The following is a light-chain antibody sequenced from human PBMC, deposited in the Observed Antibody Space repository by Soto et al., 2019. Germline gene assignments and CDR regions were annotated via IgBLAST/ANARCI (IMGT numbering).Light chain of an antibody. V-gene: IGLV1-47*01. Sequence: QSVLPQQQSASGTPGQRVTISGSISSSNLGSNHVYWYHKVSGTAPKLLIYRNNQRPSGVPDRFSGSKSGTSASLAISGLRSEDEADYYCAAWDDSLSGYVFGTGTKGTVL. J-gene: IGLJ1*01. CDR3: AAWDDSLSGYV. CDR2: RNN. CDR1: SSNLGSNH.